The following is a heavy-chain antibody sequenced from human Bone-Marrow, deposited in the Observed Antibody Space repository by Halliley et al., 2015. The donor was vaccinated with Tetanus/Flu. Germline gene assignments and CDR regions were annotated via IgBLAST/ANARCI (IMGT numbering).Heavy chain of an antibody. CDR1: GFTFSTYS. Sequence: SGFTFSTYSMNWVRQAPGKGLEWVSSISSSSSYVDYSDSVEGRFTVSRDNVKNTLYLLMNSLRADDTAVYYCAKTMERGVIITRPMDVWGQGTTVTVSS. J-gene: IGHJ6*02. CDR2: ISSSSSYV. V-gene: IGHV3-21*06. CDR3: AKTMERGVIITRPMDV. D-gene: IGHD3-10*01.